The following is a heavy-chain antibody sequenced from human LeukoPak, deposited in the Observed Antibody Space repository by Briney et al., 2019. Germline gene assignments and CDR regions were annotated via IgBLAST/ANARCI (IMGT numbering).Heavy chain of an antibody. J-gene: IGHJ4*02. CDR2: INHSGST. CDR1: GGSFSGYY. V-gene: IGHV4-34*01. CDR3: ARIPFYDYVWGSPCYFDY. Sequence: SETLSLTCAVYGGSFSGYYWSWIRQPPGKGLEWIGEINHSGSTNYNPSLKSRVTISVDTSKNQFSLKLSSVTAADTAVYYCARIPFYDYVWGSPCYFDYWGQGTLVTVSS. D-gene: IGHD3-16*01.